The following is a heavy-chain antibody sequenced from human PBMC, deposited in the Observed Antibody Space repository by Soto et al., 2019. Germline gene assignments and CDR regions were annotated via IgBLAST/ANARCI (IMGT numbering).Heavy chain of an antibody. CDR3: ACYGDYYFDY. CDR1: GGSISSSSYY. Sequence: SETLSLTCTVSGGSISSSSYYWGWIRQPPGKGLEWIGSIYYSGSTYYNPSLKSRVTISVDTSKNQFSLKLSSVTAADTAVYYCACYGDYYFDYWGQGTLVTVSS. CDR2: IYYSGST. V-gene: IGHV4-39*01. D-gene: IGHD4-17*01. J-gene: IGHJ4*02.